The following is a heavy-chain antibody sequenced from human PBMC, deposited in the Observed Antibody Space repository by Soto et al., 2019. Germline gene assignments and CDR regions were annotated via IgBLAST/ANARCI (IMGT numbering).Heavy chain of an antibody. CDR2: INHSGST. D-gene: IGHD3-9*01. Sequence: SETLSLTCAVYGGSFSGYYWSWIRQPPGKGLEWIGEINHSGSTNYNPSLKSRVTISVDTSKNQFSLKLSSVTAADTAVYYCARGGTIFWGYYYGMDVWGQGTTVTVSS. CDR1: GGSFSGYY. CDR3: ARGGTIFWGYYYGMDV. V-gene: IGHV4-34*01. J-gene: IGHJ6*02.